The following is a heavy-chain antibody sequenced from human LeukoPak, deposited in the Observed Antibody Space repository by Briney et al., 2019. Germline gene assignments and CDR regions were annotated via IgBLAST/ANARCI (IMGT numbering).Heavy chain of an antibody. CDR2: INPNSGGT. V-gene: IGHV1-2*02. CDR3: ARGGWLQLEDYYYMDV. CDR1: GYTFTGYY. Sequence: ASVKVSCKASKASGYTFTGYYMHWVRQAPGQGLEWMGWINPNSGGTNYAQKFQGRVTMTRDTSISTAYMELSRLRSDDTAVYYCARGGWLQLEDYYYMDVWGKGTTVTVSS. J-gene: IGHJ6*03. D-gene: IGHD5-24*01.